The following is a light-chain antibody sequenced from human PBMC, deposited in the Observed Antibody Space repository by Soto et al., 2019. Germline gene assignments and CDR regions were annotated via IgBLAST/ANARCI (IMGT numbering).Light chain of an antibody. CDR3: AAWDSFLSSGV. CDR2: DNN. J-gene: IGLJ3*02. CDR1: SSNIGINS. Sequence: QSVLTQPPSVSAAPGQKVTISCSGGSSNIGINSVSWYQQLPEAAPKLLIFDNNKRPSGIPDRFSASKSGASATLGITGLQAGDEAHYYCAAWDSFLSSGVFGGGTKLTLL. V-gene: IGLV1-51*01.